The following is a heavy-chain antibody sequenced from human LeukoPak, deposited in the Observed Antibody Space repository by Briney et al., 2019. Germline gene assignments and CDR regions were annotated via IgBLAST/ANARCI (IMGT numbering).Heavy chain of an antibody. CDR3: ARHGLYQDYGY. V-gene: IGHV4-59*08. J-gene: IGHJ4*02. CDR2: IYYTGST. CDR1: GGSINSLY. Sequence: PSETLSLTCSVSGGSINSLYWSWIRQPPGKGLEWIGYIYYTGSTNYNPSLKSRVTMFVDMSKNQFSLRLSSVTAADTAVYYCARHGLYQDYGYWGQGTLVTVSS. D-gene: IGHD3-16*01.